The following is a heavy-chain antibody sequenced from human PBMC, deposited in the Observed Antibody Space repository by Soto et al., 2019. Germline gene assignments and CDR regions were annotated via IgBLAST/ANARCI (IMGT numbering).Heavy chain of an antibody. Sequence: QVQLQESGPGLVKPSQTLSLTCTVSGESISSGGYYWSWIRHHPGKGLEWIGYIYDSESAYYNPSLKSRVTISMDTSKNQFAMRLRSVTAADTAVYFCASAFSSSSAVDLWGQGTQVTVSS. CDR1: GESISSGGYY. V-gene: IGHV4-31*03. CDR2: IYDSESA. D-gene: IGHD6-6*01. J-gene: IGHJ5*02. CDR3: ASAFSSSSAVDL.